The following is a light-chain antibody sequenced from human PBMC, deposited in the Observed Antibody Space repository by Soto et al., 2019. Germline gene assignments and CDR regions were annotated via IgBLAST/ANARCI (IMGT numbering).Light chain of an antibody. V-gene: IGKV1-27*01. CDR2: AAS. CDR1: QGISNF. Sequence: DIQMTQSPTSLSASVGERVTITCRAIQGISNFLAWYQQKPGKVHNLLLYAASPLQSGVPARFSGSGSGTDFTLTINSLPPEDVAAYDFQMYDSAPRTFGQGTKVEIK. CDR3: QMYDSAPRT. J-gene: IGKJ1*01.